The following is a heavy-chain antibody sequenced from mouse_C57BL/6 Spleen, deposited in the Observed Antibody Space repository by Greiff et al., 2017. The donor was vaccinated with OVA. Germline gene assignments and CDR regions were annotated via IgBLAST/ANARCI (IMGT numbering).Heavy chain of an antibody. CDR3: ARGGTTVVAYFDV. V-gene: IGHV5-4*01. Sequence: EVQRVESGGGLVKPGGSLKLSCAASGFTFSSYAMSWVRQTPEKRLEWVATISDGGSYTYYPDNVKGRFTISRDNAKNNLYLQMSHLKSEDTAMYYCARGGTTVVAYFDVWGTGTTVTVSS. CDR2: ISDGGSYT. CDR1: GFTFSSYA. J-gene: IGHJ1*03. D-gene: IGHD1-1*01.